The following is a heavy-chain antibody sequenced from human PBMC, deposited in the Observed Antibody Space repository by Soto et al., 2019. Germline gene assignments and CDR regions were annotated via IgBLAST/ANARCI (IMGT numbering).Heavy chain of an antibody. CDR3: ARGGSHAGEVLQI. V-gene: IGHV4-34*01. CDR1: GGSLSGYY. D-gene: IGHD1-26*01. J-gene: IGHJ4*02. CDR2: IDHSGST. Sequence: QVQLQQWGAGLLKPSETLSLTCAVYGGSLSGYYWSWIRQPPGKGLEWIGEIDHSGSTNYKPSLKSRVTISKDTSKNQFSLNLNSVTAADTAVYYCARGGSHAGEVLQIWGQGTLVTVSS.